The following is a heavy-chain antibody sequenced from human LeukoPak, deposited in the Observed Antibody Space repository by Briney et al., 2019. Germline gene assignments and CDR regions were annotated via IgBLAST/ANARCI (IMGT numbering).Heavy chain of an antibody. CDR2: FDPEDGET. Sequence: ASVTVSCKVSGYTLTELPMHWVRQAPGKGLEWMGGFDPEDGETIYAQKFQGRVTMTEDTSTDTAYMELSSLRSEDTAVYYCATLRYCSSTSCPRDYYYYGMDVWGQGTTVTVSS. J-gene: IGHJ6*02. CDR3: ATLRYCSSTSCPRDYYYYGMDV. V-gene: IGHV1-24*01. D-gene: IGHD2-2*01. CDR1: GYTLTELP.